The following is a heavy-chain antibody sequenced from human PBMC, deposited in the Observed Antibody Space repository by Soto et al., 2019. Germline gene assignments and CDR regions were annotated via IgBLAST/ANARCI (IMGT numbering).Heavy chain of an antibody. CDR2: ISSSSSYI. J-gene: IGHJ3*02. D-gene: IGHD2-15*01. V-gene: IGHV3-21*01. CDR3: ARDVYRYCSGGSCSDAFDI. Sequence: PGGSLRLSCAASGFTFSSYSMNWVRQAPGKGLEWVSSISSSSSYIYYADSVKGRFTISRDNAKNSLYLQMNSLRAEDTAVYYCARDVYRYCSGGSCSDAFDIWGQGTMVTVSS. CDR1: GFTFSSYS.